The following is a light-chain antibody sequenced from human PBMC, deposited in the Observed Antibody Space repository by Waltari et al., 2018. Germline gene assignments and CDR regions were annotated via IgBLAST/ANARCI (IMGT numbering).Light chain of an antibody. CDR1: ALPKQY. CDR3: QSADSSGDYVV. V-gene: IGLV3-25*03. J-gene: IGLJ2*01. CDR2: KES. Sequence: SYELTQPPSVSVSPGQTARITCSGDALPKQYTYWYQQKPGQAPILVMFKESERPSEIPERFSGSSSGTTVTLTISGVQAEDEADYYCQSADSSGDYVVFGGGTKLTVL.